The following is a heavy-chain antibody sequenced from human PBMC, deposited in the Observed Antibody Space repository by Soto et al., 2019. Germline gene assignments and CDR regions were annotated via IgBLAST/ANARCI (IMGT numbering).Heavy chain of an antibody. D-gene: IGHD3-3*01. CDR3: ARGRFLDF. J-gene: IGHJ4*02. V-gene: IGHV4-30-4*01. Sequence: QVQLQESCPGLVKPSQTLSLTCSVSGASISDGNYYWTWIRQSPARGLEWIGYVYYSGSTYYNPSLQSRVTISADTSNNYYSLKLNSVTVADTAVYFCARGRFLDFWGQGILVTVSS. CDR2: VYYSGST. CDR1: GASISDGNYY.